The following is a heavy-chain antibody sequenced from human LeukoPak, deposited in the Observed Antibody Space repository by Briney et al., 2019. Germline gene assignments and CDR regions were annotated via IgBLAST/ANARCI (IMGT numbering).Heavy chain of an antibody. CDR1: GFTFSSYA. Sequence: PGGSLRLSCAASGFTFSSYAMSWVRQAPGKGLEWVSAISGSGGSTYYADSVKGRSTISRDNSKNTLYLQMNSLRAEDTAVYYCAKQWQQWLDRTFDYWGQGTLVTVSS. CDR3: AKQWQQWLDRTFDY. CDR2: ISGSGGST. D-gene: IGHD6-19*01. J-gene: IGHJ4*02. V-gene: IGHV3-23*01.